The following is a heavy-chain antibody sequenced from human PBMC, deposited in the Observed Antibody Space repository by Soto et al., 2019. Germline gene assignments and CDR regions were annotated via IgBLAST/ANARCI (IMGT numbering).Heavy chain of an antibody. D-gene: IGHD3-22*01. CDR3: ARSYYYDSSGYYPSDY. CDR1: GYTFTSYD. CDR2: MNPNSGNT. J-gene: IGHJ4*02. Sequence: GASVKVSCKASGYTFTSYDINWVRQATGQGLEWMGWMNPNSGNTGYAQKFQGRVTMTRNTSISTAYMELSSLRSEDTAVYYCARSYYYDSSGYYPSDYWGQGTLVTVSS. V-gene: IGHV1-8*01.